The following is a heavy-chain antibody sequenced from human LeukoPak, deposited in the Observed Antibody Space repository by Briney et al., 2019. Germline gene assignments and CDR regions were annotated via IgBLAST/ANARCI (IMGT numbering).Heavy chain of an antibody. V-gene: IGHV4-4*02. J-gene: IGHJ4*02. Sequence: SGTLSLTCAVSGGSISSSNWWSWVRQPPGKGLEWIGEIYHSGSTNYNPSLKSRVTISVDKSKNQFSLKLSSVTAADTAVYYCARHRGFGGATSLFDYWGQGTLVTVSS. D-gene: IGHD1-26*01. CDR2: IYHSGST. CDR3: ARHRGFGGATSLFDY. CDR1: GGSISSSNW.